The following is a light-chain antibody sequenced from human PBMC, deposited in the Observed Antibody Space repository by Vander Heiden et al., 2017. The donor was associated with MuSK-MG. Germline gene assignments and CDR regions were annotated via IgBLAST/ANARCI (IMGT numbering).Light chain of an antibody. J-gene: IGLJ2*01. Sequence: QSALTQPASVSGSPGPSNTISCTGTSSDVGCYNYVSWYQQHPGKAPILMIYDVSNRPSGVANRFSGSKSGTTASLTISGRQAEDEADYYCSSYTSSSTGVFGGGTKLTVL. CDR2: DVS. V-gene: IGLV2-14*03. CDR3: SSYTSSSTGV. CDR1: SSDVGCYNY.